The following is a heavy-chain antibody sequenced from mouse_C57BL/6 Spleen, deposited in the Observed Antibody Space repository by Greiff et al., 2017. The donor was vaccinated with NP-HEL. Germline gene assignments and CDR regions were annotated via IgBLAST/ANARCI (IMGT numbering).Heavy chain of an antibody. CDR2: INYDGSST. D-gene: IGHD1-1*01. V-gene: IGHV5-16*01. J-gene: IGHJ4*01. CDR3: ARGGNYYGSSYDYYAMDD. CDR1: GFTFSDYY. Sequence: EVKLVESEGGLVQPGSSMKLSCTASGFTFSDYYMAWVRQVPEKGLEWVANINYDGSSTYYLDSLKSRFIISRDNAKNILYLQMSSLKSEDTATYYCARGGNYYGSSYDYYAMDDWGQGTSVTVSS.